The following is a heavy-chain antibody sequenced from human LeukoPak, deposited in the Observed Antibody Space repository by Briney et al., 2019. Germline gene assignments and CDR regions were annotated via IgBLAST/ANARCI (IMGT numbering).Heavy chain of an antibody. CDR2: ISISSSYI. V-gene: IGHV3-21*01. Sequence: GGSLRLSCAASGFTFSSYSMNWVRQAPGAGLEGVSSISISSSYIYYEDPVKGRYTVPRDNANNSLSLQMNSPRAEDTAVYYCARAGGAEASHGISYWGQGTLVTVSS. J-gene: IGHJ4*02. D-gene: IGHD6-25*01. CDR3: ARAGGAEASHGISY. CDR1: GFTFSSYS.